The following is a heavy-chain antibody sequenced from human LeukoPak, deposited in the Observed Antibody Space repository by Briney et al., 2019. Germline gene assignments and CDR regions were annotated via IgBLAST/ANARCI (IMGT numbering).Heavy chain of an antibody. V-gene: IGHV4-38-2*02. Sequence: PSETLSLTCTVSGYSISSGYYWCWIRQPPGKGLEWIGSIYHSGSTYYNPSLKSRVTISVDTSKNQFSLKLSSVTAADTAVYYCARGSVIDFGYWGQGTLVTVSS. D-gene: IGHD3-22*01. J-gene: IGHJ4*02. CDR3: ARGSVIDFGY. CDR1: GYSISSGYY. CDR2: IYHSGST.